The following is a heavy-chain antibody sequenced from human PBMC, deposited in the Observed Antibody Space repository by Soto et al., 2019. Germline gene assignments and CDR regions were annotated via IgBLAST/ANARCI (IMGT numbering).Heavy chain of an antibody. CDR1: GYTFTSYG. Sequence: ASVKVSCKASGYTFTSYGISWVRQAPGQGLEWMGWISAYNGNTNYAQKLQGRVTMTTDTSTSTAYMELRSLRSDDTDVYYCARVESYYDSSGYYFGEDYWGQGTLLTVSS. CDR2: ISAYNGNT. J-gene: IGHJ4*02. D-gene: IGHD3-22*01. V-gene: IGHV1-18*01. CDR3: ARVESYYDSSGYYFGEDY.